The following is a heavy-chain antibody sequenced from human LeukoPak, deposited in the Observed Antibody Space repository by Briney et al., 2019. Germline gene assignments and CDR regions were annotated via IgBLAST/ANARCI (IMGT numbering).Heavy chain of an antibody. V-gene: IGHV3-23*01. CDR3: AKRDSSGYYYADYFDY. Sequence: GGSLRLSCAASGFTFSSYEMNWVRQAPGKGLEWVSAISGSGGSTYYADSVKGRFTISRDNSKNTLYLQMNSLRAEDTAVYYCAKRDSSGYYYADYFDYWGQGTLVTVSS. D-gene: IGHD3-22*01. CDR2: ISGSGGST. J-gene: IGHJ4*02. CDR1: GFTFSSYE.